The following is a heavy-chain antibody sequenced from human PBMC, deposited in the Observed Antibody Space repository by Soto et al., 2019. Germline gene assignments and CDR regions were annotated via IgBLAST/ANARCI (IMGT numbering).Heavy chain of an antibody. Sequence: QVQLQESGPGLVKPSQTLSLTCTVSGGFISSGGYYWSWIRQHPGKGLEWIGYIHYSGSTYYNPSLKSRVTISVDTSKNQFSLKLSSVTAADTAVYYCARETRGIYYYYMDVWGKGTTVTVSS. V-gene: IGHV4-31*03. CDR2: IHYSGST. CDR1: GGFISSGGYY. D-gene: IGHD3-16*01. J-gene: IGHJ6*03. CDR3: ARETRGIYYYYMDV.